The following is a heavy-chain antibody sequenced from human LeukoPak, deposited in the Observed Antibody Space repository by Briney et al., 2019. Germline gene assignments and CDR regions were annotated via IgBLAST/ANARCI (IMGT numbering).Heavy chain of an antibody. CDR2: IYSGGST. V-gene: IGHV3-53*01. D-gene: IGHD1-26*01. Sequence: HLGGSLRLSCAASGFTVSSNYMSWVRQAPGKGLEWVSVIYSGGSTYYADSVKGRFTISRDNSKNTLYLQMNSLRAEDTAVYYCARGDEWEPLDYWGQGTLVTVSS. CDR3: ARGDEWEPLDY. J-gene: IGHJ4*02. CDR1: GFTVSSNY.